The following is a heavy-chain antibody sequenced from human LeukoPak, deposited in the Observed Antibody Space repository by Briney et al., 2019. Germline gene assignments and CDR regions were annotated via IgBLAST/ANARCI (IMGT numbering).Heavy chain of an antibody. J-gene: IGHJ5*02. CDR3: ARSAAWYNWNDGFWFDP. CDR2: ISYDGSSK. Sequence: QPGRSLRLSCVASGFTFSTYTFHWVRQAPGKGLEWLAVISYDGSSKFYADSVKGRFTISRDNFKNTLYLQMNSLRAEDTAVYYCARSAAWYNWNDGFWFDPWGQGTLVTVSS. D-gene: IGHD1-1*01. CDR1: GFTFSTYT. V-gene: IGHV3-30*04.